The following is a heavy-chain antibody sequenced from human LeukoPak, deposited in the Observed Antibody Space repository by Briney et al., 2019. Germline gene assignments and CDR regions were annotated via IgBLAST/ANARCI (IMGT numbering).Heavy chain of an antibody. V-gene: IGHV3-7*01. J-gene: IGHJ5*02. CDR1: GFSFRTDW. Sequence: GGSLRLSCAAAGFSFRTDWMGWVRQPPGKGLEWVANIKQDGSEKYYVDSVKGRFTISRDNAKNSLFLQMNSLRVEDTAVYYCVRSQYSSSSWGQGTLVTVSS. D-gene: IGHD6-13*01. CDR2: IKQDGSEK. CDR3: VRSQYSSSS.